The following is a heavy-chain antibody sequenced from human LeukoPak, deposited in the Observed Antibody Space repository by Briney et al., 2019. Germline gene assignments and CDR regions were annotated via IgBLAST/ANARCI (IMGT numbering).Heavy chain of an antibody. D-gene: IGHD6-19*01. CDR3: ASDGAYSSGWYYFDY. V-gene: IGHV1-18*01. CDR1: GYTFTSYG. CDR2: ISAYNGNT. J-gene: IGHJ4*02. Sequence: ASVKVSCKASGYTFTSYGISWVRQAPGQGLEWMGWISAYNGNTNYAQKLQGRVTMTTDTSTSTVYMELSSLRSEDTAVYYCASDGAYSSGWYYFDYWGQGTLVTVSS.